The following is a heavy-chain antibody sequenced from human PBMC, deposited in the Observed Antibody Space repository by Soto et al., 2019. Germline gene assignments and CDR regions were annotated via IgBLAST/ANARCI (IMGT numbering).Heavy chain of an antibody. D-gene: IGHD5-18*01. J-gene: IGHJ4*02. CDR2: INPSGGST. V-gene: IGHV1-46*01. CDR3: ARTSPRSYGFSHCFDY. Sequence: ASVKVSCKASGYTFTSYYMHWVRQAPGQGLEWMGIINPSGGSTSYAQKFQGRVTMTRDTSTSTVYMELSSLRSEDTAVYYCARTSPRSYGFSHCFDYWGQGTLVTV. CDR1: GYTFTSYY.